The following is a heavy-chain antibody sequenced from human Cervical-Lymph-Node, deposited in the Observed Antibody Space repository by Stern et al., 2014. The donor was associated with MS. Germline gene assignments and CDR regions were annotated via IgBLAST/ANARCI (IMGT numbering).Heavy chain of an antibody. CDR1: GYIFTDYY. CDR3: ARGSGTAYDLRGDY. CDR2: INPNSGGT. J-gene: IGHJ4*01. V-gene: IGHV1-2*02. Sequence: QVQLEESGAEAKAPGASMKVSCRASGYIFTDYYLHWVRQAPGQGLEGLGWINPNSGGTNYAQNFQGRVTMTRDTSISTAYMELRWLGYADTAVYYCARGSGTAYDLRGDYWGQGTLVTVSS. D-gene: IGHD3-3*01.